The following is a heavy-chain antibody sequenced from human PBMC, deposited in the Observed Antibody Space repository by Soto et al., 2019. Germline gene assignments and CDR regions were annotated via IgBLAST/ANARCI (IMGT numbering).Heavy chain of an antibody. CDR3: ANFLGATNYFDY. Sequence: GGSLRLSCAASVFTFSSYWMSWVRQAPGKGLEWVADIKQDGGEMSYVDSVKGRFTISRDNAKNSLYLQMNSLRAEDTAVYYCANFLGATNYFDYWGQGTLVTVSS. CDR1: VFTFSSYW. D-gene: IGHD1-26*01. J-gene: IGHJ4*02. V-gene: IGHV3-7*03. CDR2: IKQDGGEM.